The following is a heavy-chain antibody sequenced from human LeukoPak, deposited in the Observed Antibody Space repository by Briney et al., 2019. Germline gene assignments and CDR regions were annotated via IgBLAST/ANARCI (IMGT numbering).Heavy chain of an antibody. CDR2: ISGSGGST. J-gene: IGHJ4*02. CDR1: GFTFSSYA. V-gene: IGHV3-23*01. Sequence: GGSLRVSCAASGFTFSSYAMSWVRQAPGKGLEWVSAISGSGGSTYYADSVKGRFAISRDNSKNTLYLQMNSLRAEDTAVYYCAKSVRIVATILYWGQGTLVTVSS. D-gene: IGHD5-12*01. CDR3: AKSVRIVATILY.